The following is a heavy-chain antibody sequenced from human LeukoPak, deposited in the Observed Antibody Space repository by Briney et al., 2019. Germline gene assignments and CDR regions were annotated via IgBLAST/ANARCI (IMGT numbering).Heavy chain of an antibody. Sequence: SVKVSCKASGYTFTGYLMHWVRQAPGQGLEWMGRIIPILGIANYAQKFQGRVTITADKSTSTAYMELSSLRSEDTAVYYCARALKAYGMDVWGQGTTVTVS. CDR2: IIPILGIA. V-gene: IGHV1-69*04. CDR1: GYTFTGYL. J-gene: IGHJ6*02. CDR3: ARALKAYGMDV.